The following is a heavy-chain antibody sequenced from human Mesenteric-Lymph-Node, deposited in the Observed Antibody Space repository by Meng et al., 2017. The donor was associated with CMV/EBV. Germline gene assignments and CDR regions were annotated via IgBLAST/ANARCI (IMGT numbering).Heavy chain of an antibody. V-gene: IGHV3-30*04. D-gene: IGHD3-3*01. CDR2: ISDDGSR. CDR1: GFTFSVYA. J-gene: IGHJ6*02. Sequence: GGSLRLSCVGSGFTFSVYAMHWVRQAPGKGLEWVAVISDDGSRDYADSVKGRFTISRDNSKNTLYLQMNSLRAEDTAVYYCARDRLLEWLLSSYYYGMDVWGQGTTVTVSS. CDR3: ARDRLLEWLLSSYYYGMDV.